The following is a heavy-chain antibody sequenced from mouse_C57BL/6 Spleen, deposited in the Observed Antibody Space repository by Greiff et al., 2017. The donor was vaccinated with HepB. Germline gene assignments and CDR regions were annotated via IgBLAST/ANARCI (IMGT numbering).Heavy chain of an antibody. J-gene: IGHJ3*01. CDR2: IDPSDSET. D-gene: IGHD2-3*01. CDR1: GYTFTSYW. CDR3: ARGEGYSAWFAY. Sequence: QVQLQQPGAELVRPGSSVKLSCKASGYTFTSYWMHWVKQRPIQGLEWIGNIDPSDSETHYNQKFKDKATLTVDKSSSTAYMQLSSLTSEDSAVYYCARGEGYSAWFAYWGQGTLVTVSA. V-gene: IGHV1-52*01.